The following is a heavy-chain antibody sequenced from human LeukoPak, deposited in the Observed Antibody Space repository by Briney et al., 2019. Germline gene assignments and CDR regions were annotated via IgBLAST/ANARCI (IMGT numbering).Heavy chain of an antibody. CDR3: ARHVLQDSYYYGLDV. CDR2: TRNKANSYTT. CDR1: GFTFSDHY. V-gene: IGHV3-72*01. J-gene: IGHJ6*02. Sequence: GGSLRLSCAASGFTFSDHYMDWVRQAPGKGLEWVGRTRNKANSYTTEYAASVKGRFTISRDDSKNSLYLRMNSLKTEDTAVYYCARHVLQDSYYYGLDVWGQGTTVTVSS.